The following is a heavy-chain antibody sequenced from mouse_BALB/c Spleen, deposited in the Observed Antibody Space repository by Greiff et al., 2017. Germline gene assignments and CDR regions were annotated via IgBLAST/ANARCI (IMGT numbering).Heavy chain of an antibody. V-gene: IGHV3-6*02. D-gene: IGHD2-4*01. Sequence: EVKLQESGPGLVKPSQSLSLTCSVTGYSITSGYYWNWIRQFPGNKLEWMGYISYDGSNNYNPSLKNRISITRDTSKNQFFLKLNSVTTEDTATYYCARGMITYAMDYWGQGTSVTVSS. CDR2: ISYDGSN. J-gene: IGHJ4*01. CDR1: GYSITSGYY. CDR3: ARGMITYAMDY.